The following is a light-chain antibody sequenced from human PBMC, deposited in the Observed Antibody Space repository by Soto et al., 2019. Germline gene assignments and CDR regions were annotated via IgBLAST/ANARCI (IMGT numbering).Light chain of an antibody. Sequence: ETGITQSPTTLSVSPCERATLSCGASQSVYSSLAWYQQKPGQAPRLLIYGASSRATGIPDRFSGSGSGTDFTLTISRLEPEDFAVYYCQQYGSSPWTFGQGTKVDI. CDR1: QSVYSS. CDR2: GAS. J-gene: IGKJ1*01. CDR3: QQYGSSPWT. V-gene: IGKV3-20*01.